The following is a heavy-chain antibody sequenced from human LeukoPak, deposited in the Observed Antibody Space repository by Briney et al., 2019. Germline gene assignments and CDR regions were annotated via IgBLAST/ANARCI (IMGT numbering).Heavy chain of an antibody. CDR2: IYSSGST. J-gene: IGHJ4*02. CDR1: NGSFNSYY. CDR3: AREGGFYRPLDY. V-gene: IGHV4-4*08. D-gene: IGHD3-3*01. Sequence: PSETLSLTCTVSNGSFNSYYWSWFRQPPGKGLECIASIYSSGSTNYNPSLKNRVTISVDTSKNQFSLQLSSVTAADTAVYYCAREGGFYRPLDYSGQGTLVTVSS.